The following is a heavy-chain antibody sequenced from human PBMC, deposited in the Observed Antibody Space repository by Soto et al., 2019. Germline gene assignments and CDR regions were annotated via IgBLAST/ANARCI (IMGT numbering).Heavy chain of an antibody. CDR2: ISYDGSNK. CDR1: GFTFSSYG. Sequence: QVQLVESGGGVVQPGRSLRLCCAASGFTFSSYGMHWVRQAPGKGLEWVAVISYDGSNKYYADSVKGRFTISRDNSKNTLYLQMNSLRAEDTAVYYCAKDSSATDGYFDYWGQGTLVTVSS. V-gene: IGHV3-30*18. CDR3: AKDSSATDGYFDY. D-gene: IGHD6-13*01. J-gene: IGHJ4*02.